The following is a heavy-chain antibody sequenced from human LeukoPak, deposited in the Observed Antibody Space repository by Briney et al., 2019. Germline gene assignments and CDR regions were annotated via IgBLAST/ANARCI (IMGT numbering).Heavy chain of an antibody. D-gene: IGHD3-16*02. J-gene: IGHJ4*02. CDR2: INHSGST. Sequence: SETLSLTCAVYGGSFSGYYWSWIRQPPGKGLEWIGEINHSGSTNYNPSLKSRVTISVDTSKNQFSLKLSSVTAADTAVYYCARNLGIRDAWGSYRFQGPNEYYFDYWGQGTLVTVSS. V-gene: IGHV4-34*01. CDR1: GGSFSGYY. CDR3: ARNLGIRDAWGSYRFQGPNEYYFDY.